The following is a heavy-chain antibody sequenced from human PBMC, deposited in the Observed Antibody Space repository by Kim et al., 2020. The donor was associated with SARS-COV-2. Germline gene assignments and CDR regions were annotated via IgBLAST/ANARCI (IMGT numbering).Heavy chain of an antibody. V-gene: IGHV5-51*01. CDR2: T. CDR3: ARRSTVKWWFDP. D-gene: IGHD4-4*01. Sequence: TRYSQSFQGQVTISVDKSISTAYLQWSSLKASDTATYFCARRSTVKWWFDPWGQGTLVTVSS. J-gene: IGHJ5*02.